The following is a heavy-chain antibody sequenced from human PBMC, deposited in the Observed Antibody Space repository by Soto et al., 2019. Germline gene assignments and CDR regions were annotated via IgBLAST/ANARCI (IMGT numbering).Heavy chain of an antibody. CDR1: GWSFSGYY. CDR3: ARVEQWLVLFDY. CDR2: INHSGST. V-gene: IGHV4-34*01. Sequence: PXETLSLTCSVYGWSFSGYYWSWIRQPPGKGLEWIGEINHSGSTNYNPSLKSRVTISVDTSKNQFSLKLSSVTAADTAVYYCARVEQWLVLFDYWGQGTLVTVSS. J-gene: IGHJ4*02. D-gene: IGHD6-19*01.